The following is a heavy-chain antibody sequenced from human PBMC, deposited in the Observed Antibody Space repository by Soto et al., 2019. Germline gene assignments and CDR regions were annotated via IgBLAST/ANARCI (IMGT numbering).Heavy chain of an antibody. J-gene: IGHJ4*02. CDR3: ARDPEGKNDFDY. Sequence: EVQLVESGGGLVQPGGSLRLSCAASGFTFSNYGMNWARQAPGRGLEWVTHINAPGETKSYSDSVKGRFTISRDDAKNSLYLQMNSLTADDTAIYYCARDPEGKNDFDYWGQGTLVTVSS. CDR2: INAPGETK. V-gene: IGHV3-48*04. CDR1: GFTFSNYG.